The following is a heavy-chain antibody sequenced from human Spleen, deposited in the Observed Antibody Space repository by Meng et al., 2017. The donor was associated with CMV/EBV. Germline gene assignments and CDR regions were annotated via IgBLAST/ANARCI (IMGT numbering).Heavy chain of an antibody. J-gene: IGHJ5*02. CDR3: ARVGGSGSYHWFDP. Sequence: ASGFTLSSYWMHWVRQAPGKGLVWVSSISSSSSYIYYADSVKGRFTISRDNAKNSLYLQMNSLRAEDTAVYYCARVGGSGSYHWFDPWGQGTLVTVSS. CDR1: GFTLSSYW. CDR2: ISSSSSYI. D-gene: IGHD3-10*01. V-gene: IGHV3-21*01.